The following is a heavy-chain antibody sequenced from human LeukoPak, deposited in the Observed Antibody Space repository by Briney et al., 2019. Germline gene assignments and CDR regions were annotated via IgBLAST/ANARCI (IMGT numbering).Heavy chain of an antibody. V-gene: IGHV1-2*02. D-gene: IGHD3-10*01. CDR2: INPNSGGT. Sequence: GASVKVSCKASGYTFTGYYMHWVRQAPGQGLEWMGWINPNSGGTNYAQKFQGRVTMTRDTSISTAYMELSRLRSDDTAVYYCARDQGPFFPMVRGVIITYEFDYWGQGTLVTVSS. CDR1: GYTFTGYY. CDR3: ARDQGPFFPMVRGVIITYEFDY. J-gene: IGHJ4*02.